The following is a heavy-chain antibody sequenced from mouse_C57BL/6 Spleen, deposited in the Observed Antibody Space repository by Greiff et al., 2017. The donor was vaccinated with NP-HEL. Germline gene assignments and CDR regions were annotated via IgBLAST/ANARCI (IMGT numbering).Heavy chain of an antibody. J-gene: IGHJ2*01. D-gene: IGHD1-1*01. CDR3: ARRGSYGSSYDY. CDR1: GYAFSSSW. CDR2: IYPGDGDT. Sequence: VQLQQSGPELVKPGASVKISCKASGYAFSSSWMNWVKQRPGKGLEWIGRIYPGDGDTNYNGKFKGKATLTADKSSSTAYMQLSSLTSEDSAVYFCARRGSYGSSYDYWGQGTTLTVSS. V-gene: IGHV1-82*01.